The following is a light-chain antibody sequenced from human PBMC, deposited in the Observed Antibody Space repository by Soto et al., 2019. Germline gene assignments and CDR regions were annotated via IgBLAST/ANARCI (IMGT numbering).Light chain of an antibody. CDR1: QSVSSN. V-gene: IGKV3-15*01. CDR2: DAS. J-gene: IGKJ1*01. Sequence: EIRITQSPATLPISQGARVSLSCRASQSVSSNLAWYQQKPGQAPRLLIYDASNRATGIPARFSGSGSGTEFTLTISSLQSEDFAVYYCHQYNNWPPGTFGQGTKVDIK. CDR3: HQYNNWPPGT.